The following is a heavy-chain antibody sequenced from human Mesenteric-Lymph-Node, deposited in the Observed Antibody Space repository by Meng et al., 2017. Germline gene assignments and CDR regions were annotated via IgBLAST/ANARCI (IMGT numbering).Heavy chain of an antibody. CDR3: ARDREGRYCSNTSCWEFDD. CDR2: IYHSGST. Sequence: WVRQPPGKGLEWIGSIYHSGSTSYNPSSMSRVTISIDTSKNQFSLKLSSVTAADTAVYYYARDREGRYCSNTSCWEFDDWGQGTLVTVSS. J-gene: IGHJ4*02. V-gene: IGHV4-39*07. D-gene: IGHD2-2*01.